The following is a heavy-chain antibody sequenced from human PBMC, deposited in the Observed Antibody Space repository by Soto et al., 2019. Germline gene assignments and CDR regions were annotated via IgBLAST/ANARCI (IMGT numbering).Heavy chain of an antibody. D-gene: IGHD7-27*01. CDR1: GYTFSSYA. J-gene: IGHJ4*02. Sequence: QVNLVQSGAEVRKPGASVKVSCKASGYTFSSYAMHWVRQAPGQRLEWMGWINAGYGNTKSSQKFQDRVTISRDTSASTAYMDLTSLRSEDTAVYYCARDTGDGTFDFWGQGTLVTVSS. V-gene: IGHV1-3*01. CDR3: ARDTGDGTFDF. CDR2: INAGYGNT.